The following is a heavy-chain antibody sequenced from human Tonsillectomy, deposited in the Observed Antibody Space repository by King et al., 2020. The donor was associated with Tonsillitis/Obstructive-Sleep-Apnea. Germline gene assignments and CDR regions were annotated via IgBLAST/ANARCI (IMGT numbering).Heavy chain of an antibody. CDR2: FYSGGSI. J-gene: IGHJ4*02. Sequence: DVQLVESGGGLIQPGGSLRLSCAAPWFPVRSNYMSWVRQAPGQGLAWVSVFYSGGSIYYADSVKGRVTISRDNSKNTRYLQMNSLRAEDTAVDYCARGGGSNYGGSFGHWGQGTLVTVSS. V-gene: IGHV3-53*01. CDR1: WFPVRSNY. CDR3: ARGGGSNYGGSFGH. D-gene: IGHD4-11*01.